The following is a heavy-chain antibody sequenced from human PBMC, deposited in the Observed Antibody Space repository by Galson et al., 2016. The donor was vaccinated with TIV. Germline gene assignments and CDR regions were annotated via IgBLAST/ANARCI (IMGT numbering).Heavy chain of an antibody. J-gene: IGHJ4*02. CDR2: INWNGVGT. CDR3: ARVGVCGGACYFFDF. V-gene: IGHV3-20*01. Sequence: SLRLSCAASGFTFKDFDINWVRQAPGKGLEWVSGINWNGVGTSYANSVKGRFTISRDNARKSVYLQMNSLRAEDTALYRCARVGVCGGACYFFDFWGQGTVVTVSS. D-gene: IGHD2-21*02. CDR1: GFTFKDFD.